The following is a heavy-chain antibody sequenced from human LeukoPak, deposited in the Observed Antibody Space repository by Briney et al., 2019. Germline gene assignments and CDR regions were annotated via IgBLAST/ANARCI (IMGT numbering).Heavy chain of an antibody. D-gene: IGHD2-15*01. CDR3: AKDVADIVVVVAATLYYGMDV. J-gene: IGHJ6*02. CDR2: ISYDGSNK. CDR1: GFTFSSYG. V-gene: IGHV3-30*18. Sequence: PGGSLRLSCAASGFTFSSYGMHWVRQAPGKGLEWVAVISYDGSNKYYADSVKGRFTISRDNSKNTLYLQMNSLRAEDTAVYYCAKDVADIVVVVAATLYYGMDVWGQGTTVTVSS.